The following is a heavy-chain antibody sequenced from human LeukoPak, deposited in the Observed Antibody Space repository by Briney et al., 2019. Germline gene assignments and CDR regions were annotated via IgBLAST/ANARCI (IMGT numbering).Heavy chain of an antibody. J-gene: IGHJ6*03. CDR2: IYSGGST. D-gene: IGHD3-3*01. V-gene: IGHV3-53*01. Sequence: GGSLRLSCAASGFTVSSNDMSWVRQAPGKGLECISVIYSGGSTDYADSVKGRLTISRDNSKNTLYLQMNSLRAEDTAVYYCARGPTIFGIYYYYMDVWGKGTTVTVSS. CDR1: GFTVSSND. CDR3: ARGPTIFGIYYYYMDV.